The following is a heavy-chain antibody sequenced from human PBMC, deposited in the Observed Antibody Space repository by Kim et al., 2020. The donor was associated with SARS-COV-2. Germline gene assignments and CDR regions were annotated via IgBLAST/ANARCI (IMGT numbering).Heavy chain of an antibody. CDR1: GFTFSSYW. D-gene: IGHD3-16*01. CDR2: INSDGSST. Sequence: GGSLRLSCAASGFTFSSYWMHWVRQAPGKGLVWVSRINSDGSSTSYADSVKGRFTISRDNAKNTLYLQMNSLRAEDTAVYYCARVSGWGNWFDPWGQGTLVTVSS. J-gene: IGHJ5*02. CDR3: ARVSGWGNWFDP. V-gene: IGHV3-74*01.